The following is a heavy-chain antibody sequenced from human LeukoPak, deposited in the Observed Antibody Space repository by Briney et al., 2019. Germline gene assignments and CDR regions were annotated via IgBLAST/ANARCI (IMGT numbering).Heavy chain of an antibody. D-gene: IGHD3-3*01. V-gene: IGHV1-69*01. CDR3: ARVPSFYYDFWSRYSHLYYYYYGMDV. CDR2: IIPIFGTA. J-gene: IGHJ6*02. CDR1: GGTCSSYA. Sequence: GASVKVSCKASGGTCSSYAISCVRQAPGQGREWMGGIIPIFGTANYAQKFQGRVTITADDHTRPAYLELSSLSSEHTAVYYCARVPSFYYDFWSRYSHLYYYYYGMDVWAQGTTVTVSS.